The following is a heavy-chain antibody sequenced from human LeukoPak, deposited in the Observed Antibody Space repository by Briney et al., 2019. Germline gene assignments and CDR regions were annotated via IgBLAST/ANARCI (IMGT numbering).Heavy chain of an antibody. Sequence: PGGSLRLSCAVSGFTFSTYGMHWVRQAPGKGLEWVAVISYDGSNKYYADSVKGRFTISRDKSKNTVYLQMDSLRAGDTAVYYCATSPLLTESSSWFHFDYWGQGTLVTVSS. D-gene: IGHD6-13*01. CDR2: ISYDGSNK. CDR3: ATSPLLTESSSWFHFDY. V-gene: IGHV3-30*03. J-gene: IGHJ4*02. CDR1: GFTFSTYG.